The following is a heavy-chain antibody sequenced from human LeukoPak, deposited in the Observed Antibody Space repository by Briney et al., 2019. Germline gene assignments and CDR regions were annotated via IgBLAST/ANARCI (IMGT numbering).Heavy chain of an antibody. D-gene: IGHD1-1*01. J-gene: IGHJ5*02. CDR1: GDSVSSNSAA. Sequence: SQTLSLTCAISGDSVSSNSAAWNWIRQSPSRGLEWLGRTYYRSKWYNDYAVSVKSRITINPDTSKNQFSLQLNSVTPEDTAVYYCARDEERQSEVGNWFDPWGQGTLVTVSS. V-gene: IGHV6-1*01. CDR3: ARDEERQSEVGNWFDP. CDR2: TYYRSKWYN.